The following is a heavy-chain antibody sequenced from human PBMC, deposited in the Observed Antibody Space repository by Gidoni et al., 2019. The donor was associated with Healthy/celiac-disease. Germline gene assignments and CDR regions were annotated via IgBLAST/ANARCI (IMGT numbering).Heavy chain of an antibody. CDR3: ASSVGLSSSIYYYYYGMDV. J-gene: IGHJ6*02. V-gene: IGHV3-66*01. D-gene: IGHD6-6*01. CDR2: IYSGGST. Sequence: EVQLVESGGGLVQPGGSLRLSCAASGFTVSRNYMSWVRQAPGKGLEWVSVIYSGGSTYYADSVKGRFTISRDNSKNTLYLQMNSLRAEDTAVYYCASSVGLSSSIYYYYYGMDVWGQGTTVTVSS. CDR1: GFTVSRNY.